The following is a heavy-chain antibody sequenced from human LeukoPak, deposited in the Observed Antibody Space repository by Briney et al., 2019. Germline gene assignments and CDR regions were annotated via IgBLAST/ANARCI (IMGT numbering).Heavy chain of an antibody. Sequence: SEALSLTCAVYGGSFSGYYWSWIRQPPGKGLEWIGEINHSGSTNYNPSLKSRVTMSVDTSKNQLSLKLSSVTAADTAVYYCARLFDYWGQGTLVTVSS. V-gene: IGHV4-34*01. J-gene: IGHJ4*02. CDR1: GGSFSGYY. CDR3: ARLFDY. CDR2: INHSGST.